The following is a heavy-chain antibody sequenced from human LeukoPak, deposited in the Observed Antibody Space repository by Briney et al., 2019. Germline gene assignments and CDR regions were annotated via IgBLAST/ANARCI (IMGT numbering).Heavy chain of an antibody. CDR3: ARGDCSSTSCFVYYGMDV. Sequence: ASVKVSCKASGYTFTSYDINWVRQAPGQGLEWMGWMNPNSGNTGYAQKFQGRVTMTRNTSISTAYMELSSLRSEDTAVYYCARGDCSSTSCFVYYGMDVWGQGTTVTVSS. D-gene: IGHD2-2*01. CDR2: MNPNSGNT. CDR1: GYTFTSYD. V-gene: IGHV1-8*01. J-gene: IGHJ6*02.